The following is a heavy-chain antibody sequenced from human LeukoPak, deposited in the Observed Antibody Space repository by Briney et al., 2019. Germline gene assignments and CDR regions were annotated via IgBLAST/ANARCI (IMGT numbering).Heavy chain of an antibody. D-gene: IGHD5-18*01. CDR2: IIPIFGTA. CDR1: GGTFSSYA. V-gene: IGHV1-69*06. CDR3: ARVGYSYGYYFDY. Sequence: GASVKVSCKASGGTFSSYAISWVRQAPGQGLEWMGGIIPIFGTANYAQKFQGRVTITADKSTSTAYMELSSLRSEDTAAYYCARVGYSYGYYFDYWGQGTLVTVSS. J-gene: IGHJ4*02.